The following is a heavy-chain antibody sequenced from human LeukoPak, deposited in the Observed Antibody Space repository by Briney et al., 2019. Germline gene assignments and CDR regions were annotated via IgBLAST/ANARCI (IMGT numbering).Heavy chain of an antibody. CDR2: TSYDGRDI. D-gene: IGHD2-21*01. V-gene: IGHV3-30*04. Sequence: GSLLLSCAASGFNFRSYVMYWVRQAPGMGLEWVAVTSYDGRDIYYADSVKGRFSISRDNSKNTLYLQMDSLRGEDTAVYYCAKDFRIGYSAHFDYWGQGALVTVSS. J-gene: IGHJ4*02. CDR1: GFNFRSYV. CDR3: AKDFRIGYSAHFDY.